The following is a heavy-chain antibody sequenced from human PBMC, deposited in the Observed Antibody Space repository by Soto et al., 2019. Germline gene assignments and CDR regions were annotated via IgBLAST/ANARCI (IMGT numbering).Heavy chain of an antibody. J-gene: IGHJ4*02. CDR1: GFIFNNYA. CDR3: AKVPLRPYYLVY. D-gene: IGHD4-17*01. CDR2: ISASGVST. V-gene: IGHV3-23*01. Sequence: EVQLLDSGGGLAQPGGSLRVSCAASGFIFNNYAMNWFRQAPGEGLQWVAGISASGVSTYYADPVKGRFIISGDNSKNTLFLQMNSLRAEDTAIYYGAKVPLRPYYLVYWGLGTLVTVSS.